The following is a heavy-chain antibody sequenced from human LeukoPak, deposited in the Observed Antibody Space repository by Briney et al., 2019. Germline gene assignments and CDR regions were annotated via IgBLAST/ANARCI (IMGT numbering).Heavy chain of an antibody. CDR2: FYCNGSP. Sequence: SETLSLTCTVSDGSISSYYWSWIRQPPGRGLEWIGYFYCNGSPNYNPSLQSRVSISIDTSKNQFSLKLTSVTAADTAVYYCARVSSGGPYYYGMDVWGQGTTVTVSS. CDR1: DGSISSYY. CDR3: ARVSSGGPYYYGMDV. J-gene: IGHJ6*02. D-gene: IGHD2-15*01. V-gene: IGHV4-59*01.